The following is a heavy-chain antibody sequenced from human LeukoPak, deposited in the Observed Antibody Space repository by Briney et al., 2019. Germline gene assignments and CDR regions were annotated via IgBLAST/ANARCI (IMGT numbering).Heavy chain of an antibody. Sequence: PGGSLRLSCAASGFTFSDYYMSWIGQDPREGREWVSYISNSKRYTNYADSVKGRFTISRDNAKNSLYLQMNSLRDEDSAVYYCARDFGPLGSWSIDYWGQGTLVTVSS. V-gene: IGHV3-11*06. CDR3: ARDFGPLGSWSIDY. CDR2: ISNSKRYT. CDR1: GFTFSDYY. D-gene: IGHD6-13*01. J-gene: IGHJ4*02.